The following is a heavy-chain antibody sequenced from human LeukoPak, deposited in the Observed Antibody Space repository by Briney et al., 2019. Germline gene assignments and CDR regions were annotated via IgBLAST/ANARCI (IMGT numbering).Heavy chain of an antibody. V-gene: IGHV1-69*06. CDR1: GYTFTSYG. CDR2: IIPIFGTA. J-gene: IGHJ4*02. Sequence: ASVKVSCKASGYTFTSYGISWVRQAPGQGLEWMGGIIPIFGTANYAQKFQGRVTITADKSTSTAYMELSSLRSEDTAVYYCASPGAYCGGDCYTNFDYWGQGTLVTVSS. CDR3: ASPGAYCGGDCYTNFDY. D-gene: IGHD2-21*02.